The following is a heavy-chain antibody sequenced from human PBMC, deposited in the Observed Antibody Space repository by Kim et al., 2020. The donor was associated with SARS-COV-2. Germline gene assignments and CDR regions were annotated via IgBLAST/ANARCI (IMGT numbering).Heavy chain of an antibody. CDR3: ARDSYGYTNLDY. J-gene: IGHJ4*02. Sequence: KYNPSLKSRVTISVDTSKNQFSLQLSSVTAADTAVYYCARDSYGYTNLDYWGQGTLVTVSS. V-gene: IGHV4-34*01. D-gene: IGHD5-18*01.